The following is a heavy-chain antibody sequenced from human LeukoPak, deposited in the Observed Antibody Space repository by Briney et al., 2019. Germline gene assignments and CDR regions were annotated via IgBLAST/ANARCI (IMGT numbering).Heavy chain of an antibody. J-gene: IGHJ4*02. V-gene: IGHV3-30*02. CDR3: AKARDYYDSSGLNFDY. D-gene: IGHD3-22*01. CDR2: IRYDGSNK. Sequence: GGSLRLSCAASGFTFSSYGMHWVRQAPGKGLEWVAFIRYDGSNKYYADSVKGRFTISRDNSKNTLYLQMNSLRAEDTAVYYCAKARDYYDSSGLNFDYWGQGTLVTVSS. CDR1: GFTFSSYG.